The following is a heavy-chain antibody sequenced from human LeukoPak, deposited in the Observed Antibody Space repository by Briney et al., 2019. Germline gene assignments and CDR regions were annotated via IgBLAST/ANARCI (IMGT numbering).Heavy chain of an antibody. D-gene: IGHD6-13*01. CDR1: EFTFSYYA. CDR2: ISVSGAGT. J-gene: IGHJ4*02. CDR3: SVKAAAGD. Sequence: QAGGSLRLSCAASEFTFSYYAMSWVRQAPGKGLEWVSSISVSGAGTYYADPVKGRFTISRDNSKNTLYLEMNSLRAEDTAVYYCSVKAAAGDWGQGTLVTVSS. V-gene: IGHV3-23*01.